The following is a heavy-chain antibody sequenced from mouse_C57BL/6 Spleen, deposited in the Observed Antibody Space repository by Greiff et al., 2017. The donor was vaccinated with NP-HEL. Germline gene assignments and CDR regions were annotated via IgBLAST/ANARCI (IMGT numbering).Heavy chain of an antibody. V-gene: IGHV1-18*01. CDR1: GYTFTDYN. CDR2: INPNNGGT. Sequence: EVQLQQSGPELVKPGASVKIPCKASGYTFTDYNMDWVKQSHGKSLEWIGDINPNNGGTIYNQKFKGKATLTVDKSSSTAYMELRSLTSEDTAVYYCARGGQLRLPFAYWGQGTLVTVSA. J-gene: IGHJ3*01. D-gene: IGHD3-2*02. CDR3: ARGGQLRLPFAY.